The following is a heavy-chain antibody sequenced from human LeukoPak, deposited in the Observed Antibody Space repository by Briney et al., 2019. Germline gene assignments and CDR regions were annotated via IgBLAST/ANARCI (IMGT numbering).Heavy chain of an antibody. V-gene: IGHV4-39*01. CDR1: GGSISSSSYY. J-gene: IGHJ4*02. CDR3: AGYSSSWYDY. D-gene: IGHD6-13*01. CDR2: IYYSGST. Sequence: SETLSLTCTVSGGSISSSSYYWGWIRQPPGKGLEWIGSIYYSGSTYYNPSLKSRVTISVDTSKNQFSLELSSVTAADTAVYYCAGYSSSWYDYWGQGTLVTVSS.